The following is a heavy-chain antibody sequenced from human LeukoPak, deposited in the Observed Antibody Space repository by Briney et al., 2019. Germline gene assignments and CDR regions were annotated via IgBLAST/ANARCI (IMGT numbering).Heavy chain of an antibody. CDR2: ISYDGSNK. V-gene: IGHV3-30*18. CDR1: GFTFISYG. J-gene: IGHJ1*01. Sequence: GGSLRLSCAASGFTFISYGMHWVRQAPRKGLGWVAVISYDGSNKYYADSVKGRFTISRDNSKNTLYLQMNRLRAEDAAVYYCAKEPYCSSTSCIGEYFQRWGQGTLATVSS. D-gene: IGHD2-2*01. CDR3: AKEPYCSSTSCIGEYFQR.